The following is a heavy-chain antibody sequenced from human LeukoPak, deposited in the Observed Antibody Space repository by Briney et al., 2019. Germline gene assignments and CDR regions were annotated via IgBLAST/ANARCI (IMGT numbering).Heavy chain of an antibody. Sequence: ASVKVSCKASGYTFTSYGINWVRQAPGQGLEWMGWISAYNGNTNYAQELQGRVTMTTDTSTSTAYMELRSLRSDDTAVYYCARGKTSVTTYHYYGMDVWGQGTTVTVSS. CDR1: GYTFTSYG. CDR2: ISAYNGNT. V-gene: IGHV1-18*01. D-gene: IGHD4-17*01. CDR3: ARGKTSVTTYHYYGMDV. J-gene: IGHJ6*02.